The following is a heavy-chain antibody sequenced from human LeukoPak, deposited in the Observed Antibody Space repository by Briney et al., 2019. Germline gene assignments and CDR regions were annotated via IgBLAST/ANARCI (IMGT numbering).Heavy chain of an antibody. V-gene: IGHV4-39*01. J-gene: IGHJ4*02. CDR3: ASYTHPPMGIVVAPIDY. CDR2: IYYSGST. D-gene: IGHD3-22*01. CDR1: GGSISSSSYY. Sequence: SETLSLTCTVSGGSISSSSYYWGWIRQPPGKGLEWIGSIYYSGSTYYNPSLKSRVTISVDTSKNQFSLKLSSVTAADTAVYYCASYTHPPMGIVVAPIDYWGQGTLVTVSS.